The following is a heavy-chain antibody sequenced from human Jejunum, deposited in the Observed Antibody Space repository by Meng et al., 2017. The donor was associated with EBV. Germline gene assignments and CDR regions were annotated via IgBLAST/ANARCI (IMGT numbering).Heavy chain of an antibody. CDR3: ARSPPSGSNQLYRYFDL. Sequence: VQLVQPGAEVKKPGASVKVSCKGSGYTFTSYGINWVRQAPGQGLEWMGWISAYNGDTSYAQKLQGRVTMTTDTSTSTAYMELRSLRSDDTAVYYCARSPPSGSNQLYRYFDLWGRGTLVTVSS. D-gene: IGHD1-26*01. J-gene: IGHJ2*01. V-gene: IGHV1-18*01. CDR1: GYTFTSYG. CDR2: ISAYNGDT.